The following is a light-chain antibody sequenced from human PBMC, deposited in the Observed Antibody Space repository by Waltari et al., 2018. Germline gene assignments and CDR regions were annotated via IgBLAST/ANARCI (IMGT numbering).Light chain of an antibody. Sequence: DIQMTQSPASLSASVGERVTLTCRASENIRRYLNWYQQKPGKAPKLLIQTASNLQSGVPSRFSGSGSGTDFTLTISSLHPDDFATFYCQQYNTYVTFGPGTKVDIK. CDR2: TAS. CDR3: QQYNTYVT. J-gene: IGKJ3*01. V-gene: IGKV1-39*01. CDR1: ENIRRY.